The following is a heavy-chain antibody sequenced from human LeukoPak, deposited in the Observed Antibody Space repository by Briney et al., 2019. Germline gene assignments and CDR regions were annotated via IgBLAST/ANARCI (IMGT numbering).Heavy chain of an antibody. J-gene: IGHJ4*02. V-gene: IGHV3-64*01. CDR1: GFTFNTYA. CDR2: ISSSAGNT. D-gene: IGHD2-15*01. CDR3: ARAPGRGLYYFDY. Sequence: GGSLRLSCAASGFTFNTYAMHWVRQAPGKGLEFVSSISSSAGNTYYANSVKGRFTISRDDSKNTLYLQMGSLRPEDMAVYYCARAPGRGLYYFDYWGQGTLVTVSS.